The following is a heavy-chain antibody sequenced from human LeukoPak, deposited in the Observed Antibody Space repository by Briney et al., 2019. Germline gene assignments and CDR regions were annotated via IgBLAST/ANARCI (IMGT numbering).Heavy chain of an antibody. CDR1: GIVFSRTA. Sequence: PGGSLRLSCAASGIVFSRTAMNWARQSPGRGLEWLSAISGGGERTFYADSVKGRFTISRDNSKNMVYLRMNSLRADDTAIYYCVEVGGQYSSGPEFDPRGQGALVTVSS. V-gene: IGHV3-23*01. CDR2: ISGGGERT. D-gene: IGHD6-19*01. J-gene: IGHJ5*02. CDR3: VEVGGQYSSGPEFDP.